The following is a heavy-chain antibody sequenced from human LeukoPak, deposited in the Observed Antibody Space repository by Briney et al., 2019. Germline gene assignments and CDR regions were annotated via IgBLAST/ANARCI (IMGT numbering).Heavy chain of an antibody. D-gene: IGHD3-22*01. CDR1: GFTVDDYG. CDR2: INWNGGST. J-gene: IGHJ4*02. Sequence: GGSLRLSCAASGFTVDDYGMSWVRQAPGKWLEWVSGINWNGGSTVYADSVKGRFTISRENDKNSLYLQMNSLRAEDTALYYCARGLSYYDSSGYYYFDYWGQGPLVTVSS. V-gene: IGHV3-20*04. CDR3: ARGLSYYDSSGYYYFDY.